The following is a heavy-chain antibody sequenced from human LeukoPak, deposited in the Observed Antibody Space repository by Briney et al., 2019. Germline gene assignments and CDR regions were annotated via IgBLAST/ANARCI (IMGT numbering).Heavy chain of an antibody. CDR1: GFTFNSAW. V-gene: IGHV3-15*01. CDR2: VKSKTDGGTT. J-gene: IGHJ4*02. D-gene: IGHD3-10*01. CDR3: TSYYYGSGSFMSD. Sequence: PGGSLRLSCAASGFTFNSAWMTWVRQAPGKGLEWVGRVKSKTDGGTTDYAAPVNGRFTISRDDSNNTLYLQMNSLKAEDTAVYYCTSYYYGSGSFMSDWGQGTLVTVSS.